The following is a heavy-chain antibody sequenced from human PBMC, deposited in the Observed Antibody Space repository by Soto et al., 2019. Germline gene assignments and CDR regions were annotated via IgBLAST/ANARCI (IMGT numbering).Heavy chain of an antibody. CDR1: GFTFSVYW. CDR3: ARPGYSNYGPGVAG. V-gene: IGHV3-74*01. J-gene: IGHJ6*02. Sequence: EVQLVESGGGLVQPGGSLRLSCAASGFTFSVYWMHWVRQAPGKGLVWVSRIDSDGSTTSYADSVKGRFTISRDNAKSTLYLQMNSLRAKDTAVYYCARPGYSNYGPGVAGWGQGTTVTVSS. CDR2: IDSDGSTT. D-gene: IGHD4-4*01.